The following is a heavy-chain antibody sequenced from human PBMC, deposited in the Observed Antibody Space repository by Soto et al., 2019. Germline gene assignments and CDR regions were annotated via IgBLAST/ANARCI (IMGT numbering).Heavy chain of an antibody. J-gene: IGHJ3*02. CDR1: GGSISSSSYF. V-gene: IGHV4-39*01. D-gene: IGHD4-17*01. CDR3: ARVTDSGGNSRFIFDI. Sequence: SETLSLTCTVSGGSISSSSYFWGWIRQPPGKGLEWIGNIYTSGSSYSNPSLRSRVTISVDRSKNQFSLKLNSVTAADTAVYYCARVTDSGGNSRFIFDIGGKGTLVT. CDR2: IYTSGSS.